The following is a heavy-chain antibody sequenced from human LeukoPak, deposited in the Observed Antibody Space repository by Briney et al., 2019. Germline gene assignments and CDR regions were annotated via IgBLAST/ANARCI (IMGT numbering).Heavy chain of an antibody. CDR3: ARDNGYSYGIDY. V-gene: IGHV4-59*01. Sequence: SETLSLICSVSGGSISSYFWSWIRQAPGKGLEWVGYALYTGSTEYNPALKSRVTISLDTSNNQFSLRLSSVTAADTAVYYCARDNGYSYGIDYWGQGRLVTVPS. CDR1: GGSISSYF. CDR2: ALYTGST. J-gene: IGHJ4*02. D-gene: IGHD5-18*01.